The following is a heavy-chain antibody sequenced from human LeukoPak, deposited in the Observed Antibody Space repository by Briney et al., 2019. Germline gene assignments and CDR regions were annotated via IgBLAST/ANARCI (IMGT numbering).Heavy chain of an antibody. CDR3: ARDPQWFGEHVIDY. J-gene: IGHJ4*02. V-gene: IGHV1-18*01. CDR2: ISAYNGNT. CDR1: GYTFTSYG. Sequence: GASVKVSCKASGYTFTSYGISWVRQAPGQGLEWMGWISAYNGNTNYAQKLQGRVTMTTDTSTSTAYMELRSLRSDDTAVYYCARDPQWFGEHVIDYWGQGTLVTVSS. D-gene: IGHD3-10*01.